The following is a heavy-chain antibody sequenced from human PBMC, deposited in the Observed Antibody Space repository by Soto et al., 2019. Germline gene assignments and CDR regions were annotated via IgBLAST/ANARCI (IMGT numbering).Heavy chain of an antibody. Sequence: LRLSCTASGFTFGDYAMSWFRQAPGKGLEWVGFIRGKAYGGTTEYAASVKGRFTISRDDSKSIAYLQMNSLKTEDTAVYYCTSQVATMGFDYWGQGTLVTVSS. J-gene: IGHJ4*02. D-gene: IGHD5-12*01. V-gene: IGHV3-49*03. CDR1: GFTFGDYA. CDR3: TSQVATMGFDY. CDR2: IRGKAYGGTT.